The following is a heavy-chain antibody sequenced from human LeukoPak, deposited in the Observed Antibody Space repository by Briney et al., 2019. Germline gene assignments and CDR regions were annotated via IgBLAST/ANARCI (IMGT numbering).Heavy chain of an antibody. D-gene: IGHD3-3*01. V-gene: IGHV3-7*01. CDR3: ARAGSITIFGVVRH. Sequence: GGSLRLSCAASGFTFSSYWMSWVRQAPGKGLEWVANIKQDGSGKYYVDSVKGRFTISRDNAKNSLYLQMNSLRAEDTAVYYCARAGSITIFGVVRHWGQGTLVTVSS. CDR2: IKQDGSGK. J-gene: IGHJ4*02. CDR1: GFTFSSYW.